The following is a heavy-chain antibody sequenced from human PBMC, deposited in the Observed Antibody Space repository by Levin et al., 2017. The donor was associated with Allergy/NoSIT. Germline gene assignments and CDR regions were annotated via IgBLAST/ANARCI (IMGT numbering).Heavy chain of an antibody. CDR3: AKDLEYSGSYADFDY. J-gene: IGHJ4*02. Sequence: GGSLRLSCAASGFTFSSYAMSWVRQAPGKGLEWVSAISGSGGSTYYADSVKGRFTISRDNSKNTLYLQMNSLRAEDTAVYYCAKDLEYSGSYADFDYWGQGTLVTVSS. CDR1: GFTFSSYA. V-gene: IGHV3-23*01. D-gene: IGHD1-26*01. CDR2: ISGSGGST.